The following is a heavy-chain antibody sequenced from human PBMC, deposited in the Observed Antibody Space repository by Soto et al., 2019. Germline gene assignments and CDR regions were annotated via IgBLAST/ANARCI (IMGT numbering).Heavy chain of an antibody. D-gene: IGHD3-22*01. J-gene: IGHJ4*02. CDR1: GGSFIVHY. CDR2: IYYSGST. V-gene: IGHV4-34*01. Sequence: SETRSLTCSVYGGSFIVHYWSWIRQPPGKGLEWIGEIYYSGSTYYNPSLKSRVTISVDTSKNQFSLKLSSVTAADTAVYYCARAYYYDSSGYYPFDYWGQGTLVTVSS. CDR3: ARAYYYDSSGYYPFDY.